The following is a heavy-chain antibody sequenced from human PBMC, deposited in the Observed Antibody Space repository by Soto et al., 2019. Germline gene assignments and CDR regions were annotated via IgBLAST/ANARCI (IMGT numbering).Heavy chain of an antibody. D-gene: IGHD6-19*01. CDR1: GFSLSTSGVG. V-gene: IGHV2-5*02. Sequence: QITLKESGPTLVKPTQTLTLTCTFSGFSLSTSGVGVGWIRQPPGKALEWLALIYWDDDKRYSPSLKSRLTITKDTSKNQVVLTMTSMDPVDTATYYCAHTIGGWYGRSAFDIWGQGTMVTVSS. J-gene: IGHJ3*02. CDR2: IYWDDDK. CDR3: AHTIGGWYGRSAFDI.